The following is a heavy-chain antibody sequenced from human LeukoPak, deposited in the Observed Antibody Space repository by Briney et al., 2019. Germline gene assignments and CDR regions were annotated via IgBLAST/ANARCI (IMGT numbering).Heavy chain of an antibody. Sequence: PRGSLRLSCAASGFTFSSYGMSWVRQAPGKGLEWVSVISGSGGSTYYADSVKGRFTISRDNSKNTLYLQMNSLRAEDTAVYYCASSKWELTDYWGQGTLVTVSS. V-gene: IGHV3-23*01. J-gene: IGHJ4*02. CDR3: ASSKWELTDY. CDR1: GFTFSSYG. CDR2: ISGSGGST. D-gene: IGHD1-26*01.